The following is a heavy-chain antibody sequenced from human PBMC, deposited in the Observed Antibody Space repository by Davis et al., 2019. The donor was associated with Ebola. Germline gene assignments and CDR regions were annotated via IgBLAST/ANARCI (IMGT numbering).Heavy chain of an antibody. V-gene: IGHV3-64D*08. D-gene: IGHD3-22*01. CDR2: VSTHGGST. CDR1: GFTFSSYP. Sequence: PGGSLRLSCSASGFTFSSYPMHWVRQAPGKGLEYVSTVSTHGGSTYYADSVKGRFTISRDNSKNTLFLQMSSLTAEDTAVYYCVKDRARDRYYYDSSGYPSFENWGQGTLVTVSP. J-gene: IGHJ4*02. CDR3: VKDRARDRYYYDSSGYPSFEN.